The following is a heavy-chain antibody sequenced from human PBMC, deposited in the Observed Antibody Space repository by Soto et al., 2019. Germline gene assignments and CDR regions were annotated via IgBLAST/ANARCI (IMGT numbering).Heavy chain of an antibody. CDR1: GYTFNRYY. CDR3: ARASQMVINPSYYAMDV. D-gene: IGHD3-22*01. CDR2: ISPHTGTT. Sequence: ASVKVSCKASGYTFNRYYIHWVRQAPGLGLQWMGWISPHTGTTRYGQKFKGRLTMTRDTSVSTVYMELSGLTSDDMGVNYCARASQMVINPSYYAMDVWGHGTTVTVSS. J-gene: IGHJ6*02. V-gene: IGHV1-2*02.